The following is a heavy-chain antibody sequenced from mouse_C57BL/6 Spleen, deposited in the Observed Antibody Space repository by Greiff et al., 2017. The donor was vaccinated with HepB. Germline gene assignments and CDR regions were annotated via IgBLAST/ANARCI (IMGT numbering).Heavy chain of an antibody. CDR1: GYTFTDYN. J-gene: IGHJ2*01. CDR2: INPNNGGT. V-gene: IGHV1-22*01. CDR3: PREGTFDY. Sequence: EVQLQESGPELVKPGASLKMSCTASGYTFTDYNMHWVKQSHGKSLEWIGYINPNNGGTSYNQKFKGKVTLTVNKSSSTAYMELRSLTSEDSAVYDCPREGTFDYWGQGTTLTVSS. D-gene: IGHD3-3*01.